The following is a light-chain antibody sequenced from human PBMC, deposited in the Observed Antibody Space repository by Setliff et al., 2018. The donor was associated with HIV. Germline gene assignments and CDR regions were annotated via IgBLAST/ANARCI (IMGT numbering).Light chain of an antibody. V-gene: IGLV2-11*01. J-gene: IGLJ1*01. CDR3: CSYAGSYTLGV. Sequence: QSVLTQPRSVSGSPGQSVTISCTGTSSDVGNYNYVSWYQQHPGKAPKLMIYDVSKRPSGVPDRFSGSKSGNTASLTISGLQAEDEADYYCCSYAGSYTLGVFGTGTKGTVL. CDR1: SSDVGNYNY. CDR2: DVS.